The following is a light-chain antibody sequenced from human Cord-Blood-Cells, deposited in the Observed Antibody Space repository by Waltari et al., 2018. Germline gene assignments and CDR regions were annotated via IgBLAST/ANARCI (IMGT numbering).Light chain of an antibody. Sequence: QSVLTQPPSVSGAPGQRVTISCTGSSSNIGAGYDVHWYQQLPGPAPKLLIYGNSNRPSGVPVRFSGSKSGTSASLAITGLQAEDEADYYCQSYDSSLSGSVFGGGTKLTVL. V-gene: IGLV1-40*01. CDR1: SSNIGAGYD. J-gene: IGLJ3*02. CDR3: QSYDSSLSGSV. CDR2: GNS.